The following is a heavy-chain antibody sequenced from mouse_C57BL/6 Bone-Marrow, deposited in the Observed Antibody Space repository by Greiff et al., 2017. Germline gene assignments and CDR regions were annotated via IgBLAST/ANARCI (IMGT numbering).Heavy chain of an antibody. V-gene: IGHV14-2*01. J-gene: IGHJ1*03. CDR2: IDPEDGET. Sequence: VQLQQSGAELVKPGASVKLSCTASGFNIKDYYMHWVKQRTEQGLEWIGRIDPEDGETKYAPKFQGKATITADPSSNTAYLQLSSLPSEDTAVYYWARIPPDYYGSSYWYFDVWGTGTTVTVSS. D-gene: IGHD1-1*01. CDR1: GFNIKDYY. CDR3: ARIPPDYYGSSYWYFDV.